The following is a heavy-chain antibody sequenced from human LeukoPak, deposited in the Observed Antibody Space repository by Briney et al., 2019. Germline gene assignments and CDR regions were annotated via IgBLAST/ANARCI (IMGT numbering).Heavy chain of an antibody. D-gene: IGHD3-3*01. CDR1: GYTFTTYF. J-gene: IGHJ4*02. CDR3: ARAMTTFGAPIPVY. Sequence: ASVKVSCKASGYTFTTYFINWVRQAPGQGVEWMGVINPNGGTTKSAQEFQGRVTMTRDTSTSTVYMELNSLRSDDTAVYYCARAMTTFGAPIPVYWGQGTLVTVSS. V-gene: IGHV1-46*01. CDR2: INPNGGTT.